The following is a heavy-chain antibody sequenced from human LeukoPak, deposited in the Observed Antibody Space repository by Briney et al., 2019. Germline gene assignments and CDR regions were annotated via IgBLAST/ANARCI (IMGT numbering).Heavy chain of an antibody. CDR1: GGTFSSYA. CDR3: ARVDILTGIHYYYMDV. CDR2: IIPIFGTA. J-gene: IGHJ6*03. V-gene: IGHV1-69*13. D-gene: IGHD3-9*01. Sequence: GASVKVSCKASGGTFSSYAISWVRQAPGQGLEWMGGIIPIFGTANYAQKFQGRVTITADESTSTAYMELSSLRSEDTAVYYCARVDILTGIHYYYMDVWGKGTTVTISS.